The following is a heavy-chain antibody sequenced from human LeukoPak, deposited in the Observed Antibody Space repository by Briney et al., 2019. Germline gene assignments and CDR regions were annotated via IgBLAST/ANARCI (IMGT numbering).Heavy chain of an antibody. D-gene: IGHD5-18*01. Sequence: GASVKVSCKASGYTFTGYYMHWVRQAPGQGLEWMGRINPNSGSTKYAEKFQGRVTMTRDTSISTAYMELRRLTSDDTAVYYCAKLAHAYTEYSYGQYWGQGTLVTVSS. CDR3: AKLAHAYTEYSYGQY. CDR1: GYTFTGYY. CDR2: INPNSGST. J-gene: IGHJ4*02. V-gene: IGHV1-2*06.